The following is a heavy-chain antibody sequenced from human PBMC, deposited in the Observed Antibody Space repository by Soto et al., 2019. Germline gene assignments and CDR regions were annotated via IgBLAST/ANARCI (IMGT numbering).Heavy chain of an antibody. CDR3: ARAPYFGSGTYYYYALDV. CDR1: GLTFSDHY. CDR2: ISSSAGTI. Sequence: QVQLVESGGGLVKPGGSLRLSCAASGLTFSDHYMTWIRQAPGKGLEWISYISSSAGTIYYADSVKGRFTISRDNAKNSLYLQXTXLXXXXXXVYYCARAPYFGSGTYYYYALDVWGQGTTVT. J-gene: IGHJ6*02. V-gene: IGHV3-11*01. D-gene: IGHD3-10*01.